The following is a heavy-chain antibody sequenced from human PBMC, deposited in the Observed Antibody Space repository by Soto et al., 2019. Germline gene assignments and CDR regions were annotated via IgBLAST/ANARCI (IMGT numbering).Heavy chain of an antibody. Sequence: QVQLVESGGGVVQPGTSLRLSCAASGFTFSRHGMHWVRQTPGKGLEWLAVILNDASGHWYADSVKGRFTISRDNFETTLYRQMNGLRLEDTAIYYCARDDDYPGHGFDYWGQGTLVTVSS. CDR3: ARDDDYPGHGFDY. J-gene: IGHJ4*02. CDR1: GFTFSRHG. D-gene: IGHD4-17*01. V-gene: IGHV3-33*01. CDR2: ILNDASGH.